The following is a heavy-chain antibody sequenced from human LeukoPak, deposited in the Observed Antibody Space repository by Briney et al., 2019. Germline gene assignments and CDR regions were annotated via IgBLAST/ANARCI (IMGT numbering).Heavy chain of an antibody. CDR2: IYHSGST. V-gene: IGHV4-38-2*02. CDR3: ARLRVRGALDY. D-gene: IGHD3-10*01. J-gene: IGHJ4*02. CDR1: GYSISSGYY. Sequence: SETLSLTCTVSGYSISSGYYWGWIRQPPGKGLEWIGSIYHSGSTYYNPSLKSRVTISVDTSKNQFSLKLSSVTAADTAVYYCARLRVRGALDYWGQGTLVTVSS.